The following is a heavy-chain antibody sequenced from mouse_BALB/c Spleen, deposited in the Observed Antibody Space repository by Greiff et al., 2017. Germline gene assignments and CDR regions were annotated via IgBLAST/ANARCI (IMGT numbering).Heavy chain of an antibody. CDR2: ISDGGSYT. V-gene: IGHV5-4*02. CDR1: GFTFSDYY. D-gene: IGHD1-1*01. Sequence: EVTLVESGGGLVKPGGSLKLSCAASGFTFSDYYMYWVRQTPEKRLEWVATISDGGSYTYYPDSVKGRFTITRDTSKNNLYLQMSRLKSEDTAMYYCAREYYYGSNYGYFDVWGAGTTVTVSS. J-gene: IGHJ1*01. CDR3: AREYYYGSNYGYFDV.